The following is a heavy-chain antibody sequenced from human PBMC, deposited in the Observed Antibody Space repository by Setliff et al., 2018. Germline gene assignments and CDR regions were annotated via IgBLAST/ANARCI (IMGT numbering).Heavy chain of an antibody. Sequence: SETLSLTCTVSGGSISSGSYYWSWIRQPAGKGLEWIGHIYTSGSTNYNPSLKSRVTISVDTSKNQFSLKLSSVTAADTAVYYCARELYYYGSGSWTFDPWGQGTLVTVSS. D-gene: IGHD3-10*01. CDR2: IYTSGST. CDR3: ARELYYYGSGSWTFDP. V-gene: IGHV4-61*09. CDR1: GGSISSGSYY. J-gene: IGHJ5*02.